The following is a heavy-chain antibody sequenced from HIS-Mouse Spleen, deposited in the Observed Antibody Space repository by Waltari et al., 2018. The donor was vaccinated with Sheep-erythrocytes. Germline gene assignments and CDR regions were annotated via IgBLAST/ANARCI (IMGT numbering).Heavy chain of an antibody. D-gene: IGHD4-17*01. CDR3: ARFYGDFTRAFDI. Sequence: QVQLVQSGAEVKKPGASVKVSGKASGYTFTSFGISWVRQAPGQGLEWMGWISAYNGNTNYAQKLQGRVTMTTDTSTSTAYRELRSLRSDDAAVYYCARFYGDFTRAFDIWGQGTMVTVSS. J-gene: IGHJ3*02. CDR2: ISAYNGNT. V-gene: IGHV1-18*01. CDR1: GYTFTSFG.